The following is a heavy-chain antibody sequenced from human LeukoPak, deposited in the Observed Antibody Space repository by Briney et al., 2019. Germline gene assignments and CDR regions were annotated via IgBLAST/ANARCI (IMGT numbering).Heavy chain of an antibody. CDR3: ARGGWDYVFNY. V-gene: IGHV3-48*03. J-gene: IGHJ4*02. CDR2: IPSSGSTI. Sequence: GGSLRLSCAASGFTFNTYEMNWVSQAPGKGLEWLAYIPSSGSTIYYADYVKGRFTISRDNAKNSLYLQMNSLRAEDTAVYYCARGGWDYVFNYWGQGTLVTVSS. D-gene: IGHD6-19*01. CDR1: GFTFNTYE.